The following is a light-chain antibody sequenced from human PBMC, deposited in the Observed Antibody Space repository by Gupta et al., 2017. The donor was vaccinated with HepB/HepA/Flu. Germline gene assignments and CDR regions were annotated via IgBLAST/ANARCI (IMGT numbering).Light chain of an antibody. CDR2: DAS. J-gene: IGKJ1*01. V-gene: IGKV1-9*01. Sequence: DIQLTQSPSFLSASAGDRVTITCRASQGISSYLAWYQQKPGKAPKLLIYDASTLQSGVSSRFSGSGSGTDFTLTISSLQPEDFATYHCQQLNSYPKAFGHGTKVEIK. CDR1: QGISSY. CDR3: QQLNSYPKA.